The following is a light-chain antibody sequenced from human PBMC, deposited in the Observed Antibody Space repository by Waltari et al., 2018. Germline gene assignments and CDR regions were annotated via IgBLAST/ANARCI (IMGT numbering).Light chain of an antibody. CDR2: DAS. V-gene: IGKV3-11*01. J-gene: IGKJ1*01. Sequence: EIVLTQSPATLSLFPGERATLSCRASQSVRSNLAWYHQKPGQAPRLLIYDASNRATGIPLRFSGSGSEPDFTLTISSLEPEDFAVYYCLQRKEWPPTFGQGTTVEIK. CDR3: LQRKEWPPT. CDR1: QSVRSN.